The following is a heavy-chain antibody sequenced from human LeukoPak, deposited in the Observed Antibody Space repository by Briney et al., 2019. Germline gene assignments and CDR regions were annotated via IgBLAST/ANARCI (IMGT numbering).Heavy chain of an antibody. CDR2: ISSSGSTI. D-gene: IGHD3-10*02. CDR3: AELGITMIGGV. Sequence: KTGGSLRLSCAASGFTFSSYQMNWVRQAPGKGLEWVSYISSSGSTIYYADSVKGRFTISRDNAENSLYLQMNSLRAEDTAVYYCAELGITMIGGVWGKGTTVTISS. J-gene: IGHJ6*04. V-gene: IGHV3-48*03. CDR1: GFTFSSYQ.